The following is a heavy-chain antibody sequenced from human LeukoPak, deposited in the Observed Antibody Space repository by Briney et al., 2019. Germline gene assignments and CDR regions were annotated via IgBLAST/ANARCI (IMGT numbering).Heavy chain of an antibody. Sequence: SGGSLRLSCAASGFTFSSYAMSWVRQAPGKGLEWVSAISGSGGSTYYADSVKGRFTISRDNSKNTLYLQMHSLRAEDTALYYCARADDYDNHDAFDVWGQGTMVTVSS. CDR2: ISGSGGST. J-gene: IGHJ3*01. D-gene: IGHD4-17*01. CDR3: ARADDYDNHDAFDV. CDR1: GFTFSSYA. V-gene: IGHV3-23*01.